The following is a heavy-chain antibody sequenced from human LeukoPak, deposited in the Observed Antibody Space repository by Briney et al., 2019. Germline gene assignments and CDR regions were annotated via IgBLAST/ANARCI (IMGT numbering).Heavy chain of an antibody. D-gene: IGHD1-26*01. CDR1: TSTFSSYN. Sequence: PGGSLRLSCAASTSTFSSYNMNWVRQAPGKGLEWVSSISSSGTYIYYRDSVKGRFTISRDNAENSLHLEMNSLRVEDTAIYYCVRDRGSYRPIDYWGQGTLVTVSS. V-gene: IGHV3-21*01. CDR2: ISSSGTYI. CDR3: VRDRGSYRPIDY. J-gene: IGHJ4*02.